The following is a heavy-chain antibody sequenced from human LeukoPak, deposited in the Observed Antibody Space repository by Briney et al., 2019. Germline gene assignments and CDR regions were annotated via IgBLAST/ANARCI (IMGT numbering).Heavy chain of an antibody. CDR2: IRYDESNK. CDR3: ATMQWLEGVDWFDP. CDR1: GFIFSNYG. D-gene: IGHD6-19*01. J-gene: IGHJ5*02. V-gene: IGHV3-30*02. Sequence: GGSLRLSCAASGFIFSNYGMHWVRQAPGKGLEWVAFIRYDESNKFYADSVKGRFTISRDNSKNILLLQMNSLRAEDTAVYYCATMQWLEGVDWFDPWGQGTLVTVSS.